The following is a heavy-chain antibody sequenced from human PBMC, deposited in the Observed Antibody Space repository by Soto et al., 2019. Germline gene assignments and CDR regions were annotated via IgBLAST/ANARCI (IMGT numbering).Heavy chain of an antibody. Sequence: SERISITCTVCGGAVSSGTYYWRWIRQPPGKGLEWIGHIYFTGSTNYNPSLKSRVTMSLDTSRNQFSLKLSSVTAADTAVYYCTRGPPRVQWFDPWGLGTLVTVSS. V-gene: IGHV4-61*01. J-gene: IGHJ5*02. CDR3: TRGPPRVQWFDP. CDR1: GGAVSSGTYY. CDR2: IYFTGST.